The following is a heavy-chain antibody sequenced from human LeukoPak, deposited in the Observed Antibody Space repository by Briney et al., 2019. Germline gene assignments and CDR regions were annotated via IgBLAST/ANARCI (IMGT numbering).Heavy chain of an antibody. V-gene: IGHV3-23*01. Sequence: GGSLRLSCAVSGFTIRSYAMNWVRQAPGKGLEWVSSISDTGGTTYYTDSVKGRFTIPRDNSKNTLYLQMNSLRAEDTAVYYCAKGIRGYYGSGSYYRGDDYWGQGTLVTVSS. CDR2: ISDTGGTT. CDR3: AKGIRGYYGSGSYYRGDDY. J-gene: IGHJ4*02. CDR1: GFTIRSYA. D-gene: IGHD3-10*01.